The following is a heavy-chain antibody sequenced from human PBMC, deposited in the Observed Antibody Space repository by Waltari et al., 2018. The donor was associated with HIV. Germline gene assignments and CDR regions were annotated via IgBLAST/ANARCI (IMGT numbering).Heavy chain of an antibody. CDR1: GYTFATYA. J-gene: IGHJ4*02. CDR3: ARNRAATRGANYWGPGTLDS. V-gene: IGHV1-8*01. Sequence: QVQLVQSGAEVKKPGASVKVSCKASGYTFATYAINWVRQATGQGLDWMGWKNPTTGNPSYAEKVEGKVTMTRDTSMGTAYMELHSRRSEDTAIYYGARNRAATRGANYWGPGTLDSWGQGTLVTVSS. CDR2: KNPTTGNP. D-gene: IGHD3-16*01.